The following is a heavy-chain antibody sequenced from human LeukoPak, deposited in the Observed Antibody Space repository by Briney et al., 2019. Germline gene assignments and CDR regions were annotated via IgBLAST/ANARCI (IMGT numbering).Heavy chain of an antibody. CDR1: GFTFSSYA. D-gene: IGHD1-14*01. V-gene: IGHV3-64*01. Sequence: GGSLRLSCAASGFTFSSYAMHWVRQAPGKGLEYVSAISSNGGSTYYANSVKGRFTISRDNSKNTLYLQMGSLRAEDMAVYYCASSLNRDFGWLDPWGQGTLVTVSS. CDR3: ASSLNRDFGWLDP. CDR2: ISSNGGST. J-gene: IGHJ5*02.